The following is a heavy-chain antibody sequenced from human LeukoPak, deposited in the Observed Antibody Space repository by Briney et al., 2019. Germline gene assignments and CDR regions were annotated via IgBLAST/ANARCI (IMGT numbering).Heavy chain of an antibody. V-gene: IGHV3-49*04. J-gene: IGHJ6*02. Sequence: GGSLRLFCTASGFTFGDHAMSWVRQAPGKGLEWVGFIRSKAYRGTTEYAASVKGRFTISRDDSTSIAYLQMNSLEAEDTAVYYCTRGPIHLCLYDGMDVWGQGTTVIVSS. CDR3: TRGPIHLCLYDGMDV. CDR1: GFTFGDHA. D-gene: IGHD5-18*01. CDR2: IRSKAYRGTT.